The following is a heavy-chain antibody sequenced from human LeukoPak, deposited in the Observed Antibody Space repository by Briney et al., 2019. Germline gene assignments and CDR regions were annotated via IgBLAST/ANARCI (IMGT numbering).Heavy chain of an antibody. CDR2: IGSYEGDT. V-gene: IGHV1-18*01. Sequence: GASVKVSCTATSYISWVRQAPGQGLERMGWIGSYEGDTYYAQKFQGRVTVTTDTSTSTAYMELRSLTSDDTAVYYCARDRWNFDDSSGSNRGFDSWGQGTLVTVSS. CDR1: TSY. CDR3: ARDRWNFDDSSGSNRGFDS. D-gene: IGHD3-22*01. J-gene: IGHJ5*01.